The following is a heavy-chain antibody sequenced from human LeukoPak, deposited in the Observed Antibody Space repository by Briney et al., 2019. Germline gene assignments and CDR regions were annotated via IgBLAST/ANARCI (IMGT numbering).Heavy chain of an antibody. J-gene: IGHJ4*02. CDR2: IKGDGSYT. D-gene: IGHD5-24*01. CDR3: ARDGDAYNFDY. Sequence: GGSLRLSCAASGFTFSNYWMHWVRQAPAKGLVWVSRIKGDGSYTNYADSVKGRFTISRDNAKNTLYLQMNSLRAEDTAVYYCARDGDAYNFDYWGQGALVTVSS. CDR1: GFTFSNYW. V-gene: IGHV3-74*01.